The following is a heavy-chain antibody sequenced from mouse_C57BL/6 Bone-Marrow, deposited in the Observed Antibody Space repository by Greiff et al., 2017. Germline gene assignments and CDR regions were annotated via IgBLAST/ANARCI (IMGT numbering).Heavy chain of an antibody. D-gene: IGHD1-1*01. CDR3: ARDCGSSDWYFAV. Sequence: QVQLKESGPELVKPGASVKLSCKASGYTFTSYDINWVKQRPGQGLEWIGWIYPRAGSTKYNEKFKGKATLTVYTSSSTAYMELHSLTSEDSAVYFCARDCGSSDWYFAVWGTGTTVTVSS. V-gene: IGHV1-85*01. CDR2: IYPRAGST. CDR1: GYTFTSYD. J-gene: IGHJ1*03.